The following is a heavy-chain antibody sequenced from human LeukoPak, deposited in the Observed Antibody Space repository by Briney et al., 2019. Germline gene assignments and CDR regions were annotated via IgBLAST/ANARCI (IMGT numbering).Heavy chain of an antibody. J-gene: IGHJ4*02. CDR3: ASSSIAALDY. Sequence: GGSLRLSCAASGFNFDDYAMHWVRQAPGKGLVWVSRINSDGSSTSYADSVKGRFTISRDNAKNTLYLQMNSLRAEDTAVYYCASSSIAALDYWGQGTLVTVSS. V-gene: IGHV3-74*01. CDR2: INSDGSST. D-gene: IGHD6-6*01. CDR1: GFNFDDYA.